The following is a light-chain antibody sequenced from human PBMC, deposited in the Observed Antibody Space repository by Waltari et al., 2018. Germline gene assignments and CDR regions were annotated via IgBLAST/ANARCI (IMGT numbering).Light chain of an antibody. CDR3: QQYNKWPIT. J-gene: IGKJ5*01. Sequence: EIVMTQSPVPLSVSPGESATLSCRASQSISNTLAWYQQKPGQAPRLLIYGASTRATGIPARFSGSGSGTEFTFTISSMQSEDFAVYYCQQYNKWPITFGQGTRLEIK. V-gene: IGKV3-15*01. CDR2: GAS. CDR1: QSISNT.